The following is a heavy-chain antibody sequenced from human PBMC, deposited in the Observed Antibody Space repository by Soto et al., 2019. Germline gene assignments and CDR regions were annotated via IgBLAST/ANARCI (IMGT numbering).Heavy chain of an antibody. CDR2: IHYSGST. J-gene: IGHJ4*02. D-gene: IGHD1-7*01. CDR1: GGSISGSY. V-gene: IGHV4-59*01. CDR3: ARARIVVSGTIVDF. Sequence: SETLSLTCTVSGGSISGSYWSWIRQTPGKVLEWVGYIHYSGSTNYNPSLKSRVTMSVDSAKNQFSLQLSSVTAADTAVYYCARARIVVSGTIVDFWGLGTLVTVSS.